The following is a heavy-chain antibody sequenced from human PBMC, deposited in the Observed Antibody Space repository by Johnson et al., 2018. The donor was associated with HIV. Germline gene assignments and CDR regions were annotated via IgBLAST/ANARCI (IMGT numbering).Heavy chain of an antibody. Sequence: QVQLVESGGGLVKPGGSQRLSCAASGFIFSDYYMTWIRQAPGKGLEWVSYISSSGSTIYYADSVKGRFTISRDNAKNSLYLQMNSLRVEDTAVYYCARDESGYDEGFDAFDIWGQGTMVTVSS. CDR3: ARDESGYDEGFDAFDI. CDR2: ISSSGSTI. V-gene: IGHV3-11*04. D-gene: IGHD5-12*01. J-gene: IGHJ3*02. CDR1: GFIFSDYY.